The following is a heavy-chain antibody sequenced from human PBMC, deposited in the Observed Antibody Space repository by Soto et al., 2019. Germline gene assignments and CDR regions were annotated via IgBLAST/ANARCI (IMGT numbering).Heavy chain of an antibody. CDR1: GGSFSGYY. D-gene: IGHD3-3*01. CDR2: INHSGST. CDR3: ARIHSLVNYMIFSYY. J-gene: IGHJ4*02. Sequence: SETLSLTCAVYGGSFSGYYWTWIRQPPGTGLEWIGEINHSGSTNYNPSLKSRVTISVDTSKNQFSLKLTSVTAADTAVYYCARIHSLVNYMIFSYYWGQGTLVT. V-gene: IGHV4-34*01.